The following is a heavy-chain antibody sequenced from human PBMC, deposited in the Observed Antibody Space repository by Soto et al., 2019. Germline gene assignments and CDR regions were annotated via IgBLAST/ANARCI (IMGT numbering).Heavy chain of an antibody. J-gene: IGHJ5*02. CDR1: GFTFSDYA. V-gene: IGHV3-33*01. CDR3: ARVGRPQHLLTGFDN. Sequence: QVQLVESGGGVVQPGWSLRLSCVTFGFTFSDYAMHWVRQAPGKGLEWVAVIRPDGSNRYYADSVKGRFTISRDISKNTLYLQMSSLRADDTAVYFCARVGRPQHLLTGFDNWGQGTLVTVSS. CDR2: IRPDGSNR. D-gene: IGHD3-16*01.